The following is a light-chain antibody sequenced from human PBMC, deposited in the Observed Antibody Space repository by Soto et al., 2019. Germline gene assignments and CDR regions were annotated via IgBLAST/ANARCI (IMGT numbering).Light chain of an antibody. Sequence: DRVMTPSPDSLTASMGVRATINCKSRQSVLYSSNNKNYLACYQHNPGQAPRLLTYGASTRATGIPARFSGSGSGTEFTLTISSLQPKDFAVYYCQQYYKSPRTFGQGT. CDR1: QSVLYSSNNKNY. V-gene: IGKV4-1*01. CDR2: GAS. CDR3: QQYYKSPRT. J-gene: IGKJ1*01.